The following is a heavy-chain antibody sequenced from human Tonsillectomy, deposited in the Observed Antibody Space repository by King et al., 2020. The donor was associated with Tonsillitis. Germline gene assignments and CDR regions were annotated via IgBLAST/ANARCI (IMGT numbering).Heavy chain of an antibody. V-gene: IGHV4-61*02. J-gene: IGHJ4*02. CDR3: AGEDDGDFPY. Sequence: VQLQESGPGLVKPSQTLSLTCAVSGDSINSGPYDWNWIRQPAGTGLEWIGRISASGSTSSHPSLKSRVTISLDTSKNQFSLKLSSVTAADPAVYYCAGEDDGDFPYWGQGTLVTVSP. CDR1: GDSINSGPYD. CDR2: ISASGST. D-gene: IGHD4-17*01.